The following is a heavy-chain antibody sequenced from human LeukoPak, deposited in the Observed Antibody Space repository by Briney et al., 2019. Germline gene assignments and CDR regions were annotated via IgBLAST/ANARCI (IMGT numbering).Heavy chain of an antibody. CDR3: AKSSSSWYRFDY. CDR2: ISGSGGST. V-gene: IGHV3-23*01. CDR1: GFTFSSYA. Sequence: GGSLRLSCAASGFTFSSYAMSWVRQAPRKGLEWVSAISGSGGSTYYADSVKGRFTISRDNSKNTLYLQMNSLRAEDTAVYYCAKSSSSWYRFDYWGQGTLVTVSS. D-gene: IGHD6-13*01. J-gene: IGHJ4*02.